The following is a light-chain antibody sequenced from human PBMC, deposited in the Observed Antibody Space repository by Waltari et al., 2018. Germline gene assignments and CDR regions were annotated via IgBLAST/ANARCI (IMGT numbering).Light chain of an antibody. V-gene: IGKV4-1*01. J-gene: IGKJ3*01. CDR2: WAS. Sequence: DIVMTQSPDSLAVSLGEWATINCKSSQRILYRANNKNYLAWYQQKPGQPPKLLIYWASTRESGVPDRFSGSGSGADFTLTISSLQAEDVAVYYCQQYYSTPFTFGPGTKVDIK. CDR3: QQYYSTPFT. CDR1: QRILYRANNKNY.